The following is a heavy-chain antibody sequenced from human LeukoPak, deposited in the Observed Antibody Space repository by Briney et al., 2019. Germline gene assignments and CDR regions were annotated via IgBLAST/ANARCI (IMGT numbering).Heavy chain of an antibody. V-gene: IGHV4-59*01. J-gene: IGHJ6*02. CDR3: ARLSGYALGYYYYYGMDV. CDR1: GGSISSYY. CDR2: IYYSGST. D-gene: IGHD5-12*01. Sequence: SETLSLTCTVSGGSISSYYWSWIRQPPGKGLEWIGYIYYSGSTNYNPSLKSRVTISVDTSKNHFSLKLSSVTAADTAVYYCARLSGYALGYYYYYGMDVWGQGTTVTVSS.